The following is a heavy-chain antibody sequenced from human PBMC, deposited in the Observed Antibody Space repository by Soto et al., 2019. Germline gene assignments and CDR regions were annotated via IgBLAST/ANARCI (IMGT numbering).Heavy chain of an antibody. CDR1: GGAINSDYYY. J-gene: IGHJ3*02. CDR2: MYSSGST. V-gene: IGHV4-30-4*02. Sequence: SETLSLTCSVSGGAINSDYYYWGWVRQPPGKGLEWIGYMYSSGSTYSNPSLKSPVTMSVDTSKNHFSLRLSSVTAADTAVYYCARGSPVYDYGEAFEIWGQGTMVTVSS. D-gene: IGHD4-17*01. CDR3: ARGSPVYDYGEAFEI.